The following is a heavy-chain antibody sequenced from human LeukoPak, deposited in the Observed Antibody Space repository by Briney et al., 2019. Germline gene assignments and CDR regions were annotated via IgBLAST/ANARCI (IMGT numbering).Heavy chain of an antibody. CDR1: GFTFSTYW. Sequence: GGSLRLSCAASGFTFSTYWMSWVRQAPGKGLEWVANIKQDGSEKYYVDSVKGRFTISRDNTKNSLYLQMNSLRAEDTAVYYCARGLYYDFWSGSMNVFDIWGQGTLVTVSS. CDR2: IKQDGSEK. V-gene: IGHV3-7*01. D-gene: IGHD3-3*01. CDR3: ARGLYYDFWSGSMNVFDI. J-gene: IGHJ4*02.